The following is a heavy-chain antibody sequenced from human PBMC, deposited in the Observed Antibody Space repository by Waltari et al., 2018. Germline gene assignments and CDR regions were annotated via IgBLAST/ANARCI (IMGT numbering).Heavy chain of an antibody. Sequence: QVQMRQWGAGLLEPSETLSLPCAVYGGSLSGYSWTWIRQTPGKGLEWIGEINHSGSTNYRSSLKSRVTISLDASNNQFSLKLSSVTAADTAIYYCARDGRGFNYGSGTYNYWGQGTLVTVSS. D-gene: IGHD3-10*01. V-gene: IGHV4-34*01. J-gene: IGHJ4*02. CDR1: GGSLSGYS. CDR2: INHSGST. CDR3: ARDGRGFNYGSGTYNY.